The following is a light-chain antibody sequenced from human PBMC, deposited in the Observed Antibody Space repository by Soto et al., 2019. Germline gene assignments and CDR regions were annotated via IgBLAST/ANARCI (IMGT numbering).Light chain of an antibody. V-gene: IGLV2-8*01. Sequence: ALTQPPSASGSPGQSVTISCTGTSSDVGGYNYVSWYQQHPGKAPKLMIYEVTKRPSGVPDRFSGSKSGNTASLTVSGLQAEDEANYYCSSYAGSYIVFGTGTKLTVL. CDR2: EVT. CDR1: SSDVGGYNY. CDR3: SSYAGSYIV. J-gene: IGLJ1*01.